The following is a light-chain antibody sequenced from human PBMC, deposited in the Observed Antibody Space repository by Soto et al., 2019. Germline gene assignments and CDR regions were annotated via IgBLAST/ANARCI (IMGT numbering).Light chain of an antibody. J-gene: IGLJ3*02. Sequence: QSALTQPPSVSGAPGQRVTISCTGSRSNIGAGYDVHWYQHLPGTAPKLLVYENTSRPSGVPDRFSGSRSGTSASLAITGLQAEDEADYYCQSFDNSLSGWVFGGGTKLTVL. V-gene: IGLV1-40*01. CDR2: ENT. CDR1: RSNIGAGYD. CDR3: QSFDNSLSGWV.